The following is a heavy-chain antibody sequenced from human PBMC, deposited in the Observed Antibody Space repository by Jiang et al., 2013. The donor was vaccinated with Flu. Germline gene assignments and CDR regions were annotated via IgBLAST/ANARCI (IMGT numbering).Heavy chain of an antibody. D-gene: IGHD3/OR15-3a*01. V-gene: IGHV1-18*01. CDR1: GGTFSSYA. CDR2: ISTYNGNT. Sequence: KPGSSVKVSCKASGGTFSSYAISWVRQAPGQGLEWMGWISTYNGNTNYAQSLQGRVTMTTNTSTTTAYMELTSLTSDDTAVYYCARDRTLDYLLILAAFDVWGLGTVVTVSS. CDR3: ARDRTLDYLLILAAFDV. J-gene: IGHJ3*01.